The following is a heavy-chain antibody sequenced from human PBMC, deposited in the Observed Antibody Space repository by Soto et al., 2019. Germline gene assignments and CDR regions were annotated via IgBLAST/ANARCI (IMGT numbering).Heavy chain of an antibody. CDR3: ARHCTNGVCYTDLGPVNWFDP. D-gene: IGHD2-8*01. CDR2: INHSGST. CDR1: GGSFSGYY. V-gene: IGHV4-34*01. Sequence: SETLSLTCAVYGGSFSGYYWSWIRQPPGKGLEWIGEINHSGSTNYNPSLKSRVTISVDTSKNQFSLKLSSVTAADTAVYYCARHCTNGVCYTDLGPVNWFDPWGQGTLVTVSS. J-gene: IGHJ5*02.